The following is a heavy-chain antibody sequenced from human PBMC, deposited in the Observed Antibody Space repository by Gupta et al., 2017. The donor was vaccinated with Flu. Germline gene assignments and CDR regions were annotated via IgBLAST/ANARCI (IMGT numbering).Heavy chain of an antibody. D-gene: IGHD2-2*01. J-gene: IGHJ3*01. CDR3: ANVGYGSSTNCYVHAFDV. V-gene: IGHV3-23*01. CDR1: GFTFSAYA. CDR2: ISESGGHT. Sequence: EVQLLQSGGGLVQPGGSLRLSCAASGFTFSAYAMSWLRQAPGKGLGWVSSISESGGHTDYADAVKGRFTIDRDNSKNTLYLQMNRLRAEDTAVYYWANVGYGSSTNCYVHAFDVWGQGTRVTVSS.